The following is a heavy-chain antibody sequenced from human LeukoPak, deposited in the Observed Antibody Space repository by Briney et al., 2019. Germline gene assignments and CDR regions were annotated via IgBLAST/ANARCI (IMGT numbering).Heavy chain of an antibody. CDR2: INPNSGGT. Sequence: ASVKVSCKASGYTFTDYYMHWVRQAPGQGLEWMGWINPNSGGTNYAQKFQGRVTMTRDTSISTAYMELSRLRSDDTAVYYCARDRGSGWSNDAFDIWGQGTMVTVSS. D-gene: IGHD6-19*01. CDR1: GYTFTDYY. V-gene: IGHV1-2*02. CDR3: ARDRGSGWSNDAFDI. J-gene: IGHJ3*02.